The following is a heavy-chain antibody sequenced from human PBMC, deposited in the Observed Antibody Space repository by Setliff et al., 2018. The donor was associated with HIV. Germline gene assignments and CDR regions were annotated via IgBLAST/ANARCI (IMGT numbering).Heavy chain of an antibody. D-gene: IGHD4-4*01. CDR1: GYTCTSFY. Sequence: GASVKVSCKASGYTCTSFYLNWVRQAPGQGLEWMAIINPSGGSTSYAHKFQGRVTMTSDTSTSTVYMELSSLGSEDTAVYYCARALYTNLSHFDSLGQGTLFTVSS. J-gene: IGHJ4*02. CDR3: ARALYTNLSHFDS. V-gene: IGHV1-46*01. CDR2: INPSGGST.